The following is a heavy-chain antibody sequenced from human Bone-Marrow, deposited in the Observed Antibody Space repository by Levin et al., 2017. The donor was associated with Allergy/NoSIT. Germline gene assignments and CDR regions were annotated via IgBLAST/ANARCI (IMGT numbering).Heavy chain of an antibody. J-gene: IGHJ4*02. CDR1: GFTFTNAW. D-gene: IGHD2-21*02. CDR3: TSVGTLTAVYTD. CDR2: IKSKGDGGTI. Sequence: GGSLRLSCAASGFTFTNAWMTWVRQGPGKGLEWVGRIKSKGDGGTIDYAAPVKGRFTISRDDSKNMLYLQMNSLKTEDTAVYYCTSVGTLTAVYTDWGQGTLVTVSS. V-gene: IGHV3-15*01.